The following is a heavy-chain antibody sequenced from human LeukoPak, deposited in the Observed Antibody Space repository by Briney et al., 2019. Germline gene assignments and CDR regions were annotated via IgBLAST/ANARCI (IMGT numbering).Heavy chain of an antibody. CDR3: AKDAGTGWYSDLDY. Sequence: GSLRLSCAASGFTFSNYAMTWVRQAPGKGLEWVSSLSGSSRGTYYADSVKGRFTVSRDNSKNTLYLQMNSLTAEDTALYYCAKDAGTGWYSDLDYWGQGTLVTVSS. J-gene: IGHJ4*02. CDR1: GFTFSNYA. V-gene: IGHV3-23*01. CDR2: LSGSSRGT. D-gene: IGHD6-19*01.